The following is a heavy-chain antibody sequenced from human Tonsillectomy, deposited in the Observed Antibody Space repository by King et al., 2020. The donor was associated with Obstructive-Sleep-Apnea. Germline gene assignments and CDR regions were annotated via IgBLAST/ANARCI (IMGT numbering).Heavy chain of an antibody. CDR1: GDSISTYY. CDR3: ARSYSGNYFYFDK. Sequence: QLQESGPGLVKPSETLSLTCTVSGDSISTYYWSWIRQPPGKGLEWIGYIFYTGSTNYNPSLMSRVTMSVDTSKNQFSLRLMSVTAADTAMYYCARSYSGNYFYFDKWGQGTLITVSS. D-gene: IGHD1-26*01. CDR2: IFYTGST. V-gene: IGHV4-59*08. J-gene: IGHJ4*02.